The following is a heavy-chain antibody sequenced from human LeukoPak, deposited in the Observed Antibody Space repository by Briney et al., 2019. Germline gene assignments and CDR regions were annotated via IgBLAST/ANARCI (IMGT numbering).Heavy chain of an antibody. CDR3: AKDNDDSFDY. CDR1: GFTSIAYA. Sequence: PGGSLRLSCVGSGFTSIAYALTWARQAPGKGLEWVSGISGGGVTTYYADSVKGRFTISRDNSKNTLYLQMNSLRADDTAIYYCAKDNDDSFDYWGQGTLVTVSS. CDR2: ISGGGVTT. D-gene: IGHD3-3*01. V-gene: IGHV3-23*01. J-gene: IGHJ4*02.